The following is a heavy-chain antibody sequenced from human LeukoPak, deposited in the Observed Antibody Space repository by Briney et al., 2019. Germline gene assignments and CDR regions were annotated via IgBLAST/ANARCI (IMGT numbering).Heavy chain of an antibody. J-gene: IGHJ3*02. D-gene: IGHD3-22*01. CDR2: FHPENGET. Sequence: GPVKVSCKVSSYTLTELSIYWVRQAPGKGLEWMGGFHPENGETIHAQKFQGRVTMTEDTSTDTAYMELSGLRPEDTAVYYCARGSLYYDSSGYTLGAFDIWGQGTMVTVSS. CDR3: ARGSLYYDSSGYTLGAFDI. CDR1: SYTLTELS. V-gene: IGHV1-24*01.